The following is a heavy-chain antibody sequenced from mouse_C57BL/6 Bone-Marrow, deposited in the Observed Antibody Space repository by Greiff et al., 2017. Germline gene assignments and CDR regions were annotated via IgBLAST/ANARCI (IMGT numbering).Heavy chain of an antibody. CDR3: AIMITTFAY. V-gene: IGHV5-6*01. D-gene: IGHD2-4*01. Sequence: EVQLVESGGDLVKPGGSLKLSCAASGFTFSSYGMSWVRQTPDKRLEWVATISSGGSYTYYPDSVKGRFTISRDNAKNTLYLQMSNLKSEDTAMYYCAIMITTFAYWGQGTLVTVSA. J-gene: IGHJ3*01. CDR1: GFTFSSYG. CDR2: ISSGGSYT.